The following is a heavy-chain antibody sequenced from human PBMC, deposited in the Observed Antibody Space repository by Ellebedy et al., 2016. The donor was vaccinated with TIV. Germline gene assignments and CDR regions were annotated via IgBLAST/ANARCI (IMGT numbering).Heavy chain of an antibody. CDR3: AKDQNWNYGGGGVLDALDI. CDR2: ISGSGGST. Sequence: GESLKISXAASGFTFSSYAMSWVRQAPGKGLEWVSAISGSGGSTYYADSVKGRFTISRDNSKNTLYLQMNSLRAEDTAVYYCAKDQNWNYGGGGVLDALDIWGQGTMVTVSS. J-gene: IGHJ3*02. D-gene: IGHD1-7*01. CDR1: GFTFSSYA. V-gene: IGHV3-23*01.